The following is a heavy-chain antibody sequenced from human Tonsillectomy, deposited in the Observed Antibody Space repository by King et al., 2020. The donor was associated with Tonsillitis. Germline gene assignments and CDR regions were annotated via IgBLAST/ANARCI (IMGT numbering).Heavy chain of an antibody. CDR1: GFTFSSYW. CDR2: IKQDGSEK. Sequence: VQLVESGGGLVQPGGSLRLSCAASGFTFSSYWMSWVRQAPGKGLEWVANIKQDGSEKYYVDSVKGRFTISRDNAKNSLYLQMNSLRAEDTAVYYCARDGYYGGNALDYWGQGTLVTVSS. D-gene: IGHD4-23*01. J-gene: IGHJ4*02. CDR3: ARDGYYGGNALDY. V-gene: IGHV3-7*03.